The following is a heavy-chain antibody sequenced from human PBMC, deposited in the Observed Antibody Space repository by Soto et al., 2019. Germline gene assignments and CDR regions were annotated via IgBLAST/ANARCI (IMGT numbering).Heavy chain of an antibody. CDR1: GYSFTSYW. V-gene: IGHV5-10-1*01. J-gene: IGHJ5*02. D-gene: IGHD3-10*01. Sequence: GASVKISCKGSGYSFTSYWISWVRQMPGKSLEWMGRIDPSDSYTNYSPSFQGHVTISADKSISTAYLQWSSLKASDTAMYYCASETYYYGSGSYNWFDPWGQGTLVTVSS. CDR2: IDPSDSYT. CDR3: ASETYYYGSGSYNWFDP.